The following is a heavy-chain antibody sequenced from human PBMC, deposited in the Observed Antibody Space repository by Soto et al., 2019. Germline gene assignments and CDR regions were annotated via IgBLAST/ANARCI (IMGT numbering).Heavy chain of an antibody. CDR1: GFAFTRTS. Sequence: GGSLRFSCAAPGFAFTRTSMNWFPQAPGKGPEWVSSISSTTNYIYSAHPMKGRSTISRDNAKTSRHLAMNSRSAEAPAVYYFAREPEDLTTNFDYWDQATMVTVSA. CDR3: AREPEDLTTNFDY. V-gene: IGHV3-21*06. CDR2: ISSTTNYI. J-gene: IGHJ4*02.